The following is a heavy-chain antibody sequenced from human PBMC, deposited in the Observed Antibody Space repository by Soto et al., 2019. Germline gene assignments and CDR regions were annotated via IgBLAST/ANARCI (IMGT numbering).Heavy chain of an antibody. CDR1: GFSLSTSSGVG. CDR3: AHTYYASGAHFDY. Sequence: QITLKESGPTLVKPTQTLTLTCTFSGFSLSTSSGVGVGWIRQPPGKALEWLALIYWDDDKRYSPSLKSRLTITKDTSKNQVVLTMTNMDPVDTATYYCAHTYYASGAHFDYWGQGTLVTVSS. CDR2: IYWDDDK. J-gene: IGHJ4*02. D-gene: IGHD3-10*01. V-gene: IGHV2-5*02.